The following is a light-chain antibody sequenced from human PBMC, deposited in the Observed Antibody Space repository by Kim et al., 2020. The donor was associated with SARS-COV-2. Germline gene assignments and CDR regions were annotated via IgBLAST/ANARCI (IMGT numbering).Light chain of an antibody. CDR2: AAS. CDR3: QQLNSFPIT. CDR1: QGISSS. V-gene: IGKV1-9*01. J-gene: IGKJ5*01. Sequence: GDRVTITCRASQGISSSLAWYQQKPGKAPKLLIYAASTLQSGVPSRFSGSGSGTDFTLTIDSLQPEDFATYYCQQLNSFPITFGQGTRLEIK.